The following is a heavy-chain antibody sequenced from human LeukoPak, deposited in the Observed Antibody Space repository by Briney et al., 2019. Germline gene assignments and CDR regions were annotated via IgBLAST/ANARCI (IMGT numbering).Heavy chain of an antibody. CDR2: ISSSGSTI. CDR3: ATSPPTVVVVAAPLYYFDY. J-gene: IGHJ4*02. Sequence: GGSLRLSCAASGFTFSDYYMSWIRQAPGKGLEWVSCISSSGSTIYYADSVKGRFTISRDNAKNSLYLQMNSLRAEDTAVYYCATSPPTVVVVAAPLYYFDYWGQGTLVTVSS. CDR1: GFTFSDYY. D-gene: IGHD2-15*01. V-gene: IGHV3-11*01.